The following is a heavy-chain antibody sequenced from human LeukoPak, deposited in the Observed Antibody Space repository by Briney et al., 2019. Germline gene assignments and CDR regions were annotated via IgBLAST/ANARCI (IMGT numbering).Heavy chain of an antibody. Sequence: ASVKVSCKASGGTFSSYAISWVRQAPGQGLEWMGWINTNTGSPTYAQGFTGRLVFSLDTSVSTAYLQISSLKAEDTAVYYCASKMYADAFDIWGQGTMVTVSS. J-gene: IGHJ3*02. CDR3: ASKMYADAFDI. V-gene: IGHV7-4-1*02. D-gene: IGHD2-8*01. CDR2: INTNTGSP. CDR1: GGTFSSYA.